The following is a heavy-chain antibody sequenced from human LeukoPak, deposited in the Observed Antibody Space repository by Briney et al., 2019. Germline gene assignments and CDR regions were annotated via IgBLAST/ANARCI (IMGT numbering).Heavy chain of an antibody. J-gene: IGHJ4*02. Sequence: PGGSLRLSCAVSGFTFSDYYMSWIRQAPGKGLEWLSTITGTGGVTYYADSVKGRFTISGDSSKTTLYLQMNSLRAEDTAVYYCAKEVSGSGSYYGGNDYWGQGTLVIVSS. CDR2: ITGTGGVT. CDR3: AKEVSGSGSYYGGNDY. V-gene: IGHV3-23*01. CDR1: GFTFSDYY. D-gene: IGHD3-10*01.